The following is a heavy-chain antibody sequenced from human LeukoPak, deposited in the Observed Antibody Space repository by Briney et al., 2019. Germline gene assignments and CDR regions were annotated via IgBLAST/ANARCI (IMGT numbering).Heavy chain of an antibody. CDR1: GFTFSSYA. CDR2: ISGRGDYT. CDR3: ARRIPATASGLDY. D-gene: IGHD2-2*01. Sequence: GGSLRLSCAAPGFTFSSYAMSWVRQAPGKGLEWVSTISGRGDYTYYADSVKGRFTISRDNSKNTLYLQMNRLSAEDTAVYYCARRIPATASGLDYWGQGTLVAVSS. V-gene: IGHV3-23*01. J-gene: IGHJ4*02.